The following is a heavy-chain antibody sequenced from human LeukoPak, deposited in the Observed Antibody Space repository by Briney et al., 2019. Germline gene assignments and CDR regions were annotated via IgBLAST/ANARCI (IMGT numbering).Heavy chain of an antibody. Sequence: GSSVKVSWKASGGTFSSYAISWVRQAPGQGLEWMGGIIPIFGTANYAQKFQGRVTITADESTSTAYMELSSLRSEDTAVYYCARGYCSSTSCCRLSWFDPWGQGTLVTVYS. J-gene: IGHJ5*02. CDR3: ARGYCSSTSCCRLSWFDP. V-gene: IGHV1-69*01. CDR2: IIPIFGTA. CDR1: GGTFSSYA. D-gene: IGHD2-2*01.